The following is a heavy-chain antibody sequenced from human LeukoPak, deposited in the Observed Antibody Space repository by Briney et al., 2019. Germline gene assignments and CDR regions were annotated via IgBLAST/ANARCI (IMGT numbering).Heavy chain of an antibody. J-gene: IGHJ4*02. CDR3: ARHDYSRGWYFLAY. CDR1: GGSMSSYD. V-gene: IGHV4-59*08. Sequence: PSETLSLTCTVSGGSMSSYDWSWIRQPPGKGLEWIGYVHYSGSTNYNPSLKSRVTISVNTSKNQFSLKLSSVTAADTAVYYCARHDYSRGWYFLAYWGQGTLVTVSS. D-gene: IGHD6-19*01. CDR2: VHYSGST.